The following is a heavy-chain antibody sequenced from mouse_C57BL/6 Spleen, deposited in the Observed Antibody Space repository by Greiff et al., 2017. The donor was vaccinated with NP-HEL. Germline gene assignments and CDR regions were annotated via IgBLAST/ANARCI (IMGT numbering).Heavy chain of an antibody. CDR3: ARRDGYLYWYFDV. Sequence: EVMLVESGGGLVKPGGSLKLSCAASGFTFSSYAMSWVRQTPEKRLEWVATISDGGSYTYYPDNVKGRFTISRDNAKNNLYLQMSHLKSEDTAMYYCARRDGYLYWYFDVWGTGTTVTVSS. D-gene: IGHD2-3*01. CDR1: GFTFSSYA. J-gene: IGHJ1*03. CDR2: ISDGGSYT. V-gene: IGHV5-4*03.